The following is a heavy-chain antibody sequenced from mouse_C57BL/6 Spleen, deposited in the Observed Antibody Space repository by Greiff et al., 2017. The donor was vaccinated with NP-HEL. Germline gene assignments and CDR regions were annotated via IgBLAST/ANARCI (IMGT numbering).Heavy chain of an antibody. CDR1: GYTFTDYN. D-gene: IGHD1-1*01. V-gene: IGHV1-22*01. Sequence: VQLQQSGPELVKPGASVKMSCKASGYTFTDYNMHWVKQSHGKSLEWIGYINPNNGGTSYNQKFKGKATLTVNKSSSTAYMELRSLTSEDSAVYYCAPYYYGSSYEGYAMDYWGQGTSVTVSS. J-gene: IGHJ4*01. CDR3: APYYYGSSYEGYAMDY. CDR2: INPNNGGT.